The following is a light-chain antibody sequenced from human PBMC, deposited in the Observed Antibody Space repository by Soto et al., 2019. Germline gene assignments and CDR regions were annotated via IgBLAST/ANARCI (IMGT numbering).Light chain of an antibody. J-gene: IGLJ2*01. Sequence: QSALTQPASVSGSPGQSITISCTGTSSDIGDYNYVSWYQQHPGKVPKLIIFEVSTRPSGVSNRFSGSKSGNTASLTISGLQADDEADYYCSSYTSSSTVVFGGGTKLTVL. CDR3: SSYTSSSTVV. V-gene: IGLV2-14*01. CDR2: EVS. CDR1: SSDIGDYNY.